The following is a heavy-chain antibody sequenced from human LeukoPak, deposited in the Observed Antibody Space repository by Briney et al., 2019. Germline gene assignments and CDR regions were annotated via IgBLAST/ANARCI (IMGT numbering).Heavy chain of an antibody. CDR2: INHSGST. V-gene: IGHV4-34*01. CDR3: ARGHPRYDFWSGYYPYYFDY. D-gene: IGHD3-3*01. Sequence: SETLSLTCTVSGGSISSYYWSWIRQPPGKGLEWIGEINHSGSTNYNPSLKSRVTISVDTSKNQFSLKLSSVTAADTAVYYCARGHPRYDFWSGYYPYYFDYWGQGTLVTVSS. J-gene: IGHJ4*02. CDR1: GGSISSYY.